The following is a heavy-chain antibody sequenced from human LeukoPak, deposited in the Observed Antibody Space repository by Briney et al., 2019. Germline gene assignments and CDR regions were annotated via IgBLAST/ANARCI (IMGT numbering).Heavy chain of an antibody. Sequence: GGSLRLSCLASGFSFNSYTMNWVREAPGKGLEWVSTISPVSSYTWYAESVKGRFTISRDNPKNSLYLQMDSLRAEDTAVYYCVRDVSRRIGMDVWGQGTAVTVSS. V-gene: IGHV3-21*01. CDR3: VRDVSRRIGMDV. CDR2: ISPVSSYT. CDR1: GFSFNSYT. J-gene: IGHJ6*02. D-gene: IGHD2/OR15-2a*01.